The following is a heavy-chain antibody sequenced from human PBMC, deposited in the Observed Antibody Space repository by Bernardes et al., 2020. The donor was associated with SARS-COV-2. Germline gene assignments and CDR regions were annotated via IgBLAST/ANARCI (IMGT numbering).Heavy chain of an antibody. Sequence: SETLSLTCTVSDGSVSSSSYYWGWVRQPPGKGLEWIGSLYYRGSTSYNPSLKSRVTISVDTSKNQFSLKLSSVTAADTAVYYCARPSMAATGTHYFDYWGQGTLVTVSS. V-gene: IGHV4-39*01. CDR1: DGSVSSSSYY. CDR3: ARPSMAATGTHYFDY. D-gene: IGHD1-1*01. CDR2: LYYRGST. J-gene: IGHJ4*02.